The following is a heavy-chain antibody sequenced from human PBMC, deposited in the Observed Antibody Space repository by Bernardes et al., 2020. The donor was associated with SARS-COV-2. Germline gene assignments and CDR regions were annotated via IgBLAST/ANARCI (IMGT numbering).Heavy chain of an antibody. Sequence: DCCTASGYTFSAYYTHWLRQAPGQGLEWMGWISPTSGATTLAQKFQGRVTMTRDTSISTDYMELSRLRSDDTAVYYCARTFYYDRGGDSLFDYWGQGTPVRVSS. J-gene: IGHJ4*02. V-gene: IGHV1-2*02. D-gene: IGHD2-21*01. CDR2: ISPTSGAT. CDR3: ARTFYYDRGGDSLFDY. CDR1: GYTFSAYY.